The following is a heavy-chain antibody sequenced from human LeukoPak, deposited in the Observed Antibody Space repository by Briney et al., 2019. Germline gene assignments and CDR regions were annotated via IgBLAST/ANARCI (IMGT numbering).Heavy chain of an antibody. D-gene: IGHD3-22*01. CDR2: INHSGST. CDR3: ARARRITMIVVVLNWFDP. Sequence: SETLSLTCAVYGGSFSGYYWSWIRQPPGKGLEWIGEINHSGSTNYNPSLKSRVTISVDTSKNQFSLKLSSVNAADTAVYYCARARRITMIVVVLNWFDPWGQGTLVTVSS. V-gene: IGHV4-34*01. J-gene: IGHJ5*02. CDR1: GGSFSGYY.